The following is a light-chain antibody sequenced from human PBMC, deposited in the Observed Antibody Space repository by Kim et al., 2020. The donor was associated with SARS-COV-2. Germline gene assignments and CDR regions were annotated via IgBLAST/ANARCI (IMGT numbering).Light chain of an antibody. CDR1: QSVRSNF. CDR2: GAS. Sequence: EIVLTQSPGTLSLSPGERATLSCRASQSVRSNFLAWYQQKPGQAPRLLMYGASSRASGVPDRFSGSGSGTDFTLTISRLEPEDFAVYYCQQYGDSPPYTFGQGTKVEI. V-gene: IGKV3-20*01. J-gene: IGKJ2*01. CDR3: QQYGDSPPYT.